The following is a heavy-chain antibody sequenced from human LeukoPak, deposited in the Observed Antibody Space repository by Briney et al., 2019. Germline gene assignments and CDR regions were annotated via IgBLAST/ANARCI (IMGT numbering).Heavy chain of an antibody. D-gene: IGHD2/OR15-2a*01. CDR2: IRYDGSNK. J-gene: IGHJ4*02. CDR1: GFTFSSYG. Sequence: GGSLRLSCAAPGFTFSSYGMHWVRQAPGKGLEWVAFIRYDGSNKYYADSVKGRFTISRDNSKNTLYLQMNSLRAEDTAVYYCAKGPLLSFDYWGQGTLVTVSS. CDR3: AKGPLLSFDY. V-gene: IGHV3-30*02.